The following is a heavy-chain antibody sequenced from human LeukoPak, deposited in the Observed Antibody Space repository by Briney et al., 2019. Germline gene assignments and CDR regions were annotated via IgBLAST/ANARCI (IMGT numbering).Heavy chain of an antibody. Sequence: GGSLRLSCAASGFTFSNYWMCWVRQAPGRGLEWVANIKQDGSVKYYVDSVKGRFTISRDNAKNSLFLQMNSLRAEDTAFYYCARIGYSSSSFDYWGQGTLVTVSS. CDR1: GFTFSNYW. CDR3: ARIGYSSSSFDY. J-gene: IGHJ4*02. D-gene: IGHD6-6*01. V-gene: IGHV3-7*01. CDR2: IKQDGSVK.